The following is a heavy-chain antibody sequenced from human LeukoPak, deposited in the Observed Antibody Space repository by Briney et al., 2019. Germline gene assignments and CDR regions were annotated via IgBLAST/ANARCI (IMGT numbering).Heavy chain of an antibody. J-gene: IGHJ4*02. CDR3: TRAEGGYDILTGYLSY. V-gene: IGHV3-49*03. D-gene: IGHD3-9*01. CDR2: IRSKAYGGTA. CDR1: GFTFGDYA. Sequence: GGSLRLSCTASGFTFGDYAMSWFRQAPGKGLEWVGFIRSKAYGGTAGYAASVKGRFTISRDDSKSIAYLQMNSLKTEDTAVYYCTRAEGGYDILTGYLSYWGQGTLVTVSS.